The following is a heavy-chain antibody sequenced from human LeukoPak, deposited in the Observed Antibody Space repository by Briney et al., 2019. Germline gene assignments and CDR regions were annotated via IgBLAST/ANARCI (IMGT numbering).Heavy chain of an antibody. CDR1: GGSISSSSYY. CDR3: ARGDYVWGSYFDY. CDR2: IYYSGST. V-gene: IGHV4-39*07. Sequence: SETLSLTCTVSGGSISSSSYYWGWIRQPPGKGLEWIGSIYYSGSTYYNPSLKSRVTISVDTSKNQFSLKLSSVTAADTAVYYCARGDYVWGSYFDYWGQGTLVTVSS. D-gene: IGHD3-16*01. J-gene: IGHJ4*02.